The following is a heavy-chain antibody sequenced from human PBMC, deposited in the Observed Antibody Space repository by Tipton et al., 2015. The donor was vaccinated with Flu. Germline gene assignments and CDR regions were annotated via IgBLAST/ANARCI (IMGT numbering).Heavy chain of an antibody. CDR2: VSWDGEST. CDR1: GITFNGYA. J-gene: IGHJ6*02. D-gene: IGHD1-26*01. Sequence: QLVQSGGGVVQPGGSLRLSCAASGITFNGYAMHWVRQAPGKGLEWVSVVSWDGESTFYADSVRGRFTVSRDNSEKSVYLHMSGLRTEDAALYYCATEGAWEGGGYGRMDVWGQGTAVTISS. CDR3: ATEGAWEGGGYGRMDV. V-gene: IGHV3-43D*03.